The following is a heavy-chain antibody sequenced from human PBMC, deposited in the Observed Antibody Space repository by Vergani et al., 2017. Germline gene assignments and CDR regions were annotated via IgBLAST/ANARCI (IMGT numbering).Heavy chain of an antibody. V-gene: IGHV3-23*01. CDR1: GFTFTNNA. J-gene: IGHJ3*01. Sequence: EVHLLESGGGLVQTGGSQRLSCVASGFTFTNNAMSWVRQAPGKGLEWVSSISGSGDSTYYADSVKGRFTISRDNSKNTLYLHMTFLRAEDTAVYYCVRDVRVSRTWGKGTLVAVSS. CDR2: ISGSGDST. CDR3: VRDVRVSRT.